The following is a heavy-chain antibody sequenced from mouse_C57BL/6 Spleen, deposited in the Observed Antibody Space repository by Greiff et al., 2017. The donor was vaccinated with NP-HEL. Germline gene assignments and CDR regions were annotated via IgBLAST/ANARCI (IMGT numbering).Heavy chain of an antibody. CDR2: ISSGGSYT. J-gene: IGHJ4*01. V-gene: IGHV5-6*01. Sequence: EVTLVESGGDLVKPGGSLKLSCAASGFTFSSYGMSWVRQTPDKRLEWVATISSGGSYTYYPDSVKGRVTISRDNAKNTLYLQMSSLKSEDTTMYNSARHPVDYGSGYDYAMDYWGQGTSVTVSS. D-gene: IGHD1-1*01. CDR1: GFTFSSYG. CDR3: ARHPVDYGSGYDYAMDY.